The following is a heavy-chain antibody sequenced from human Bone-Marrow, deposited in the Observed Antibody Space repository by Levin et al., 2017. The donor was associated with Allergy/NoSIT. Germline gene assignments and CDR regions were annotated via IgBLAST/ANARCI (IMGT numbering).Heavy chain of an antibody. CDR2: IRSSSSHM. J-gene: IGHJ5*02. V-gene: IGHV3-21*01. D-gene: IGHD6-19*01. CDR3: ATAVAGAA. CDR1: GFSFSSYS. Sequence: GESLKISCAASGFSFSSYSMNWVRQAPGKGLEWVSSIRSSSSHMYYADSVKGRFTISRDNAKNSVYLQMNSLRVEDTAVYYCATAVAGAAWGQGTLVTVSS.